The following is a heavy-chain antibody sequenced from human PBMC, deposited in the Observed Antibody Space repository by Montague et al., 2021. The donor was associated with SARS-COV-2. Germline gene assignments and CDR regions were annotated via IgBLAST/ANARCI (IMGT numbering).Heavy chain of an antibody. CDR1: GFTFSSYE. CDR2: IINSGSST. CDR3: ATYYYNSDHVRSA. J-gene: IGHJ5*02. V-gene: IGHV3-48*03. Sequence: SLRLSCAASGFTFSSYEMNRVRQAPGKGLEWISKIINSGSSTYYADSVKGRFTISGDNAKNSLYLQMNSLRAEDTAVYYCATYYYNSDHVRSAWGQGTLVTVSS. D-gene: IGHD3-10*01.